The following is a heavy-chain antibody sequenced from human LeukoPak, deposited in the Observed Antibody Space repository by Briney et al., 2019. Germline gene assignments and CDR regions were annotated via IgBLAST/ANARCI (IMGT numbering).Heavy chain of an antibody. Sequence: ASVKVSCKASGYTFTSYYMHWVRQAPGQGLEWMGIINPSGGSTSYAQKFQGRVTMTRDTSTSTVYMELSSLRSEDTAVYYRAREEYQLLHFDYWGQGALVTVSS. D-gene: IGHD2-2*01. CDR3: AREEYQLLHFDY. CDR2: INPSGGST. V-gene: IGHV1-46*03. CDR1: GYTFTSYY. J-gene: IGHJ4*02.